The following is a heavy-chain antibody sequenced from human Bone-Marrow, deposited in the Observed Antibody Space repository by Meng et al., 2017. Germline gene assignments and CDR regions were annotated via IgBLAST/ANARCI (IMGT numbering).Heavy chain of an antibody. J-gene: IGHJ4*02. CDR1: GGSISSGNHY. V-gene: IGHV3-66*02. CDR2: IYSGGNT. D-gene: IGHD3-16*01. Sequence: VQLHAAGPGLVKPSQTLSLTCTVSGGSISSGNHYWSWIRQHPGKGLEWVSVIYSGGNTYYADSVKGRFTISRDNSKNTVFLQINSLRVEDTALYYCARSPIDKYDLSALPLDYWGQGTLVTVSS. CDR3: ARSPIDKYDLSALPLDY.